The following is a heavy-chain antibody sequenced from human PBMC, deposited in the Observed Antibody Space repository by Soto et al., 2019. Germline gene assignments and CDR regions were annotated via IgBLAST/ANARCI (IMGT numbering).Heavy chain of an antibody. CDR1: GGSISSYY. J-gene: IGHJ6*03. CDR2: IYYSGST. CDR3: ARLYRAYSSNYYYYMDV. Sequence: SETLSLTCTVSGGSISSYYWSWIRQPPGKGLEWIGYIYYSGSTNYNPSLKSRVTISVDTSKNQFSLKLSSVTAADTAVYYCARLYRAYSSNYYYYMDVWGKGTTVTVSS. D-gene: IGHD6-19*01. V-gene: IGHV4-59*08.